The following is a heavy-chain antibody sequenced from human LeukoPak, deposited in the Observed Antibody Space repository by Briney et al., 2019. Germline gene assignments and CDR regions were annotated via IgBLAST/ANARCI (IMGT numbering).Heavy chain of an antibody. CDR2: IYSGGDK. V-gene: IGHV3-53*01. J-gene: IGHJ4*02. D-gene: IGHD7-27*01. Sequence: GGSLRLSCVASGFIVSNNYMSWVRQAPGKGLEWVSLIYSGGDKRYAASVKGRFTISRDNSKNTLYLQMDSLRVEDTAVYYCARAPRNWGFDYWGQGTLVTVSS. CDR1: GFIVSNNY. CDR3: ARAPRNWGFDY.